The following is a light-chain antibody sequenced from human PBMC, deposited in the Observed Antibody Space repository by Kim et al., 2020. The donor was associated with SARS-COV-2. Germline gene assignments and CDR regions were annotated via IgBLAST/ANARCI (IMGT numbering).Light chain of an antibody. V-gene: IGKV1-9*01. CDR2: AAS. J-gene: IGKJ1*01. CDR1: QGIRNY. Sequence: DIKLTQSPSFLSTSIGDRVTITCRASQGIRNYLAWYQQRPGQAPKLLIYAASTLQSWVPSRFSGSGSGTEFTLTISSLQPEDFATYYCQQLNSFPRTFGQGTKVDIK. CDR3: QQLNSFPRT.